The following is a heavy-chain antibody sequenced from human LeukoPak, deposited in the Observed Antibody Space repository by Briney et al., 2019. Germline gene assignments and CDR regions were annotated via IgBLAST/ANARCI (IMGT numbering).Heavy chain of an antibody. CDR3: AREYSSSLFDY. CDR1: GYTFTGQY. D-gene: IGHD6-13*01. CDR2: INGNTGDT. Sequence: ASVKVSCKASGYTFTGQYVHWVRQAPGRGLEWMGWINGNTGDTNYAQRFQGRVTMIRETSISTMYMELSRLRSDDTAVYYCAREYSSSLFDYWGQGTLVTVSS. J-gene: IGHJ4*02. V-gene: IGHV1-2*02.